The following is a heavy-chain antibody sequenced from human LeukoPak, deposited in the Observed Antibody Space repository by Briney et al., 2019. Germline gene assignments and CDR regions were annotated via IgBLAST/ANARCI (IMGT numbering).Heavy chain of an antibody. CDR3: ARAGYCSGGSCYGWFDP. CDR1: GCTFTSYD. CDR2: MNPNSGNT. J-gene: IGHJ5*02. D-gene: IGHD2-15*01. V-gene: IGHV1-8*01. Sequence: ASVKVSCKASGCTFTSYDINWVRQATGQGLEWMGWMNPNSGNTGYAQKFQGRVTMTRNTSISTAYMELSSLRSEDTAVYYCARAGYCSGGSCYGWFDPWGQGTLVTVSS.